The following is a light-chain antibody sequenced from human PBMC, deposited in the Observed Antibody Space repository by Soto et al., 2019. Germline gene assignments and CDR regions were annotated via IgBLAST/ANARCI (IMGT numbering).Light chain of an antibody. CDR3: QQYNNWPPDT. CDR1: QSVNNN. CDR2: GAS. Sequence: EIILTQSPASLSVSPGERATLSCRASQSVNNNLAWYQQKRGQAPRLLIYGASTRATGIPGRFRGSGSGTEFTLTITSLQSEDFEVYFCQQYNNWPPDTFGQGTKVDIK. J-gene: IGKJ2*01. V-gene: IGKV3-15*01.